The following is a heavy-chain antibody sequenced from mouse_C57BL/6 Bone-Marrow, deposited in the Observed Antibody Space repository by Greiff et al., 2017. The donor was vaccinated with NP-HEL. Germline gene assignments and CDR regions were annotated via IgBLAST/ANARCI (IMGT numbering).Heavy chain of an antibody. CDR3: AREMVTPAYYYAMDY. Sequence: EVQGVESGGGLVKPGGSLKLSCAASGFTFSSYAMSWVRQTPEKRLEWVATISDGGSYTYYPDNVKGRFTISRDNAKNNLYLQMSHLKSEDTAMYYCAREMVTPAYYYAMDYWGQGTSVTVSS. CDR2: ISDGGSYT. J-gene: IGHJ4*01. D-gene: IGHD2-3*01. V-gene: IGHV5-4*01. CDR1: GFTFSSYA.